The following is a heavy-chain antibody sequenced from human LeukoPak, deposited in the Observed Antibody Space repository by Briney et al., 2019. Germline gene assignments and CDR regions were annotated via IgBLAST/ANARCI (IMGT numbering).Heavy chain of an antibody. CDR2: ISGSGVGT. CDR3: AKDEYYDILTGYLDHHFDY. Sequence: GGSLRLSCAASGFTFSSYDMSWVRQAPGKGLEWVSAISGSGVGTYYTDSVKGRFIISRDNSKNTLYLQMNSLRAEDTAVYYCAKDEYYDILTGYLDHHFDYWGQGTLVTVSS. CDR1: GFTFSSYD. J-gene: IGHJ4*02. V-gene: IGHV3-23*01. D-gene: IGHD3-9*01.